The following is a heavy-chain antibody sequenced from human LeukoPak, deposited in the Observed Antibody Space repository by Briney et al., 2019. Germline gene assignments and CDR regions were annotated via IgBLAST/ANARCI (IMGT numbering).Heavy chain of an antibody. D-gene: IGHD6-19*01. Sequence: SETLSPTCTVSGGSIISSAYYWSWIRQPPGKGLEWIGYIYYSGSTYYNPSLKSRVTISLDTSKNQFSLKLSSVTAADTAVYYCVRTEVSSGSEDYWGQGTLVTVSS. CDR1: GGSIISSAYY. J-gene: IGHJ4*02. CDR3: VRTEVSSGSEDY. CDR2: IYYSGST. V-gene: IGHV4-30-4*08.